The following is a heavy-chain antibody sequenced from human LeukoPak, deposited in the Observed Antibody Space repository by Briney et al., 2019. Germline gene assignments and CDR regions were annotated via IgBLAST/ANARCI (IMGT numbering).Heavy chain of an antibody. V-gene: IGHV3-30*04. CDR1: GFTFSSYA. D-gene: IGHD6-19*01. Sequence: GRSLRLSCAASGFTFSSYAMHWVRQAPGKGLEWVAVISYDGSNKYYADSVKGRFTISRDKSKNTLYLQMNSLRAEDTAVYYCARAQSQWLEHNWFDPWGQGTLVTVSS. J-gene: IGHJ5*02. CDR2: ISYDGSNK. CDR3: ARAQSQWLEHNWFDP.